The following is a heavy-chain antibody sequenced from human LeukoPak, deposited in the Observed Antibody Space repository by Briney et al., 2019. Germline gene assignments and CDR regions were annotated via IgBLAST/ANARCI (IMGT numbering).Heavy chain of an antibody. CDR3: AREEDDFWSGYYKYFDY. J-gene: IGHJ4*02. D-gene: IGHD3-3*01. V-gene: IGHV3-21*01. CDR1: GFTFSSYS. CDR2: ISSSSGYI. Sequence: GGSLRLPCAASGFTFSSYSMNWVRQAPGKGLGWVSSISSSSGYIYYADSVKGRFTISRDNAKNSLYLQMNSLRAEDTAVYYCAREEDDFWSGYYKYFDYWGQGTLVTVSS.